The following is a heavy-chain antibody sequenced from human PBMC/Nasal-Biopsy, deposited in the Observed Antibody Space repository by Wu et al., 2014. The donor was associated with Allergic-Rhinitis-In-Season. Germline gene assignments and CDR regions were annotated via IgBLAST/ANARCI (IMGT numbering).Heavy chain of an antibody. CDR3: AKEHLDHGGNSVGVDY. D-gene: IGHD4-23*01. Sequence: LRLSCAASGFSFSNSVLHWVRQAPGKGLEWVSAISGSGGSTYYADSVKGRVTITRDNSKNTLYLQMDRMRVEDTAQYYCAKEHLDHGGNSVGVDYWGQGILVTVSS. V-gene: IGHV3-23*01. CDR1: GFSFSNSV. J-gene: IGHJ4*02. CDR2: ISGSGGST.